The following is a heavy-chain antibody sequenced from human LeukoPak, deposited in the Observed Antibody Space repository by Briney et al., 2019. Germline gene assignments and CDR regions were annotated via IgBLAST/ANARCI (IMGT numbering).Heavy chain of an antibody. V-gene: IGHV4-4*07. CDR3: ARGDRRLVNDDAFDI. Sequence: PETLSLTCTVAGGSISSYYSSWIRQPAGKGLEWIGRIYTSGSTNYNPALKSRVTMSVDTSKNQFSLKLSSVTAADTAVYYCARGDRRLVNDDAFDIWGQGTMVTVSS. J-gene: IGHJ3*02. CDR2: IYTSGST. CDR1: GGSISSYY. D-gene: IGHD3-9*01.